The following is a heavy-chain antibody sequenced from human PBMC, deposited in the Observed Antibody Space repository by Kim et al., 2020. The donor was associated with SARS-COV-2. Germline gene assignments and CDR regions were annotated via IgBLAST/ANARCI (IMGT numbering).Heavy chain of an antibody. CDR2: IFTTTPA. J-gene: IGHJ6*01. CDR1: GFSVSGTS. Sequence: GGSLRLSCTASGFSVSGTSMSWVRQAPGKLLYWVSFIFTTTPASYAVSFRCRFTISTHTSSNTLFLQLNTLIFDVTAVYFCSTFHSAISFYLTSHYYY. D-gene: IGHD2-21*01. CDR3: STFHSAISFYLTSHYYY. V-gene: IGHV3-53*01.